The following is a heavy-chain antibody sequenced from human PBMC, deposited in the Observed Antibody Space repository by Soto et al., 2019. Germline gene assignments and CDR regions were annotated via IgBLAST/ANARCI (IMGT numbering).Heavy chain of an antibody. CDR2: ISGSGGST. Sequence: GGSLRLSCAASGFTFSSYAMSWVRQAPGKGLEWVSAISGSGGSTYYADSVKGRFTISRDNSKNTLYLQMNSLRAEDTAVYYCAKDRRTVYYDSSGYYPTPFDYWGQGTLVTVSS. D-gene: IGHD3-22*01. CDR1: GFTFSSYA. J-gene: IGHJ4*02. V-gene: IGHV3-23*01. CDR3: AKDRRTVYYDSSGYYPTPFDY.